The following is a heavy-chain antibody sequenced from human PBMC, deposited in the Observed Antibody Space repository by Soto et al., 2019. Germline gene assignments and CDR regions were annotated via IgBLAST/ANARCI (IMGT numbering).Heavy chain of an antibody. CDR3: AHSGIVVVPAAIYFDY. CDR1: GFSLSTSGVG. V-gene: IGHV2-5*02. Sequence: SGPTLVNPTQTLTLTCTFSGFSLSTSGVGVGWIRQPPGKALEWLALIYWDDDKRYSPALKSRLTITKATSKNQVVLTMANMDPVDTATYYCAHSGIVVVPAAIYFDYWGQGTLVTVSS. D-gene: IGHD2-2*02. J-gene: IGHJ4*02. CDR2: IYWDDDK.